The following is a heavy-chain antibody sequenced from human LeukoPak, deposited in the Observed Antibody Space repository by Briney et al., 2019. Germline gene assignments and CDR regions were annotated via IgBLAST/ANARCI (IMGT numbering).Heavy chain of an antibody. CDR2: IYYSGST. CDR3: ARDGYCSGGSCYYFDY. CDR1: GGSISSGDYY. V-gene: IGHV4-30-4*01. Sequence: SQTLSLTCTVSGGSISSGDYYWSWIRQPPGKGLEWIGYIYYSGSTYYNPSLKSRVTISADTSKNQFSLKLSSVTAADTAVYYCARDGYCSGGSCYYFDYWGQGTLVTVSS. D-gene: IGHD2-15*01. J-gene: IGHJ4*02.